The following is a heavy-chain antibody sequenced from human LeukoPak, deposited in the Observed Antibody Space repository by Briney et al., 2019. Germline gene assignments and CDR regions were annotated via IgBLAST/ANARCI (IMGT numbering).Heavy chain of an antibody. CDR2: ISGSGGST. V-gene: IGHV3-23*01. Sequence: GGSLRLSCAASGFTFSSYAMSWVRQAPGKGLEWVSAISGSGGSTYYADSVKGRFTISRDNSKNTLYLQMNSLRAEDTAVYYCAKNWNYDILTGYSTNWFDPWGQGTLVIVSS. CDR3: AKNWNYDILTGYSTNWFDP. CDR1: GFTFSSYA. J-gene: IGHJ5*02. D-gene: IGHD3-9*01.